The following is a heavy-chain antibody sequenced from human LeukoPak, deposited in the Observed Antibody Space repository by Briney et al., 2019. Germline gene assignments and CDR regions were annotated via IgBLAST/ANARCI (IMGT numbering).Heavy chain of an antibody. CDR2: ISRDGSIT. CDR1: GFTFSSYW. CDR3: ARVLQVAYCSGDSCSNDAFDI. D-gene: IGHD2-15*01. Sequence: GGSLRLSCAASGFTFSSYWMHWVRQAPGKGLVWVSRISRDGSITSYADSVKGRFTISRDNAKNTLYVQMISLRAEDTAAYYCARVLQVAYCSGDSCSNDAFDIWGQGTMVTVSS. V-gene: IGHV3-74*01. J-gene: IGHJ3*02.